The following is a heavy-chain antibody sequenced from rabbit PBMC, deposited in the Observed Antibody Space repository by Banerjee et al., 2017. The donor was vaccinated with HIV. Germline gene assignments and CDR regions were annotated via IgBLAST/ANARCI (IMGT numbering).Heavy chain of an antibody. CDR2: IYTGSSGST. Sequence: QSLEESGGDLVKPEGSLTLTCTASGFTISSGYYMCWVRQAPGKGLEWIACIYTGSSGSTYYASWVNGRFTISSDNAQNTVDLQMNSLTAADTATYFCARDRYYTYGYAGYAYAILYGMDLWGPGTLVTVS. V-gene: IGHV1S40*01. D-gene: IGHD6-1*01. CDR1: GFTISSGYY. CDR3: ARDRYYTYGYAGYAYAILYGMDL. J-gene: IGHJ6*01.